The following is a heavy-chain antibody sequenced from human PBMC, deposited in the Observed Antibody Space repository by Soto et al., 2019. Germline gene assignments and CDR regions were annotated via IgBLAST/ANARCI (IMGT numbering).Heavy chain of an antibody. CDR1: GFDFNIHA. D-gene: IGHD3-22*01. V-gene: IGHV3-30-3*01. CDR3: ASGAECYYDTSRY. Sequence: GGSLRLSCAAPGFDFNIHALHWIRQAPGEGLEWVAVMAPKGDNQYYADSVQGRFTISRDTSKSTLYLQMTTLRPEDTAVYYCASGAECYYDTSRYWGPGPLVTLSS. CDR2: MAPKGDNQ. J-gene: IGHJ4*02.